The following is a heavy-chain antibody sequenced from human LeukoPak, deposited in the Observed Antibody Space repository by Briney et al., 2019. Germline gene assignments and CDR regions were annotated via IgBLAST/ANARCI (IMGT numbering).Heavy chain of an antibody. CDR3: ARDWDSRNDYFDP. D-gene: IGHD1-1*01. CDR1: GYTFTSYG. J-gene: IGHJ4*02. V-gene: IGHV1-18*01. Sequence: ASVKVSCKASGYTFTSYGISWVRQAPGQGLEWMGWTSAHNDDTNYAETLQGRLTVTTDISTSTAYMELTSLRSDDTAVYYCARDWDSRNDYFDPWGQGTLVIVSS. CDR2: TSAHNDDT.